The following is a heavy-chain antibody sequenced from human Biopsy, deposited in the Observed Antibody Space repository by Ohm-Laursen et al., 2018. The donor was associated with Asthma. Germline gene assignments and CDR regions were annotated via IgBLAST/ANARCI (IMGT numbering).Heavy chain of an antibody. Sequence: SETLSLTCIVSGDAMSTSGSYWGWIRQSPGKGLEWIGSIYYSGRTYYNPSLESRVTISADTSKNHFSLKVPSVTAADTAVYYCARAVSSSSYWYFDLWSRGDLVTVSS. V-gene: IGHV4-39*02. D-gene: IGHD6-6*01. CDR2: IYYSGRT. CDR3: ARAVSSSSYWYFDL. J-gene: IGHJ2*01. CDR1: GDAMSTSGSY.